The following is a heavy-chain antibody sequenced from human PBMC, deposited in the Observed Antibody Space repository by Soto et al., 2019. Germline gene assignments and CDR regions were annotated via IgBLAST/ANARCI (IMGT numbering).Heavy chain of an antibody. CDR3: AKKYYFGSGSYVFYFDY. CDR1: GFTFSNYA. Sequence: EVQLLESGGGSVQPGGSLRLSCAASGFTFSNYAMTWVRQAPGKGLEWVSTMSGTAGNTYYADSVKGRFTISRDNSKNTLYLQMNSLRAEDTAVYYCAKKYYFGSGSYVFYFDYWGQGTLVTVPS. J-gene: IGHJ4*02. V-gene: IGHV3-23*01. D-gene: IGHD3-10*01. CDR2: MSGTAGNT.